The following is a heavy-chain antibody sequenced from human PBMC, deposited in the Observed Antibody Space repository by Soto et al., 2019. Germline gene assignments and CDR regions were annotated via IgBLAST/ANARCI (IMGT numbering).Heavy chain of an antibody. Sequence: PSETLSLTCTVSGGSISSYYWSWIRQPPGKGLEWIGYTYYSGSTNYNPSLKSRVTISVDTSKNQFSLKLSSVTAADTAVYYCARDPRYSSSWHYGMDVWGQGTTVTVSS. CDR1: GGSISSYY. D-gene: IGHD6-13*01. CDR3: ARDPRYSSSWHYGMDV. J-gene: IGHJ6*02. V-gene: IGHV4-59*01. CDR2: TYYSGST.